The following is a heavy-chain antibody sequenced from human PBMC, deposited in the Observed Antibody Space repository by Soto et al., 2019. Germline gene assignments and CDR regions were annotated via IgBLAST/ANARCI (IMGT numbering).Heavy chain of an antibody. CDR2: ISYDGSNK. CDR3: AKDPYSSYGSGSYLGYYYYGMDV. V-gene: IGHV3-30*18. Sequence: GGSLRLSCAASGFTFSSYGMHWVRQAPGKGLEWVAVISYDGSNKYYADSVKGRFTISRDNSKNTLYLQMNSLRAEDTAVYYCAKDPYSSYGSGSYLGYYYYGMDVWGQGTTVTVSS. J-gene: IGHJ6*02. D-gene: IGHD3-10*01. CDR1: GFTFSSYG.